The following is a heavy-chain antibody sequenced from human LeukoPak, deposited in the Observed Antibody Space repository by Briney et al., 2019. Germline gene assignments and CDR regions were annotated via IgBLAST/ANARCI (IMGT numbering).Heavy chain of an antibody. V-gene: IGHV3-9*01. Sequence: GRSLRLSCAASGFTFDDYGMHWVRQAPGKGLEWVSGISWNSGSIGYADSVKGRFTISRDNAKNSLYLQMNSLRAEDTALYYCAKGATTGGKGPLYYFDYWGQGTLVTVSS. D-gene: IGHD1-26*01. CDR2: ISWNSGSI. CDR1: GFTFDDYG. CDR3: AKGATTGGKGPLYYFDY. J-gene: IGHJ4*02.